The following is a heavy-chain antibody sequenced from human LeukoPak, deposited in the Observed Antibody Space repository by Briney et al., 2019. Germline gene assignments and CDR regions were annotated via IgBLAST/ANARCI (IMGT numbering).Heavy chain of an antibody. Sequence: PGGSLRLSCAASGFTFSSYSMNWVRQAPGKGLEWVSYISSSSSTIYYADSVKGRFTISRDNAKNSLYLQMNSLRAEDTAVYYCAKGYCSSTSCYPPHAFDIWGQGTMVTVSS. CDR2: ISSSSSTI. J-gene: IGHJ3*02. CDR3: AKGYCSSTSCYPPHAFDI. CDR1: GFTFSSYS. V-gene: IGHV3-48*01. D-gene: IGHD2-2*01.